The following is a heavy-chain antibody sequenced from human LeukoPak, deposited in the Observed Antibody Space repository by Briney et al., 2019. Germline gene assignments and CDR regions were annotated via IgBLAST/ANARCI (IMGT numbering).Heavy chain of an antibody. CDR2: ISTSGSYI. CDR1: GFTFITSS. CDR3: ASGGPDPWELRSGSFDS. Sequence: GGSLRLSSAASGFTFITSSMNWVRQPPGKGLEWVSSISTSGSYIYFADSVKGRFTISRDNAKNSLYLQMNSLRAEDTAMYYCASGGPDPWELRSGSFDSWGQGTLVTVSS. D-gene: IGHD1-26*01. J-gene: IGHJ4*02. V-gene: IGHV3-21*01.